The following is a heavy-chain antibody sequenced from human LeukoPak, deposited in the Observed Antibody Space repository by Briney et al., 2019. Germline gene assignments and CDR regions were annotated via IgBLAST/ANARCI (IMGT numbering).Heavy chain of an antibody. J-gene: IGHJ4*02. D-gene: IGHD3-22*01. Sequence: PSETLSLTCAVYGGSFSGYYWSWIRQPPGKGLEWIGEINHSGSTNYNPSLKSRVTISVDTSKNQFSLKLSSVTAADTAVSYCARGTGIRSYYYDSSGRGRYFDYWGQGTLVTVSS. CDR3: ARGTGIRSYYYDSSGRGRYFDY. V-gene: IGHV4-34*01. CDR2: INHSGST. CDR1: GGSFSGYY.